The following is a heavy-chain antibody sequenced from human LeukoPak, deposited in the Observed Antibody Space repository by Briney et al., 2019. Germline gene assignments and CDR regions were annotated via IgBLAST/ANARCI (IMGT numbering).Heavy chain of an antibody. D-gene: IGHD6-13*01. CDR2: INPNSGGT. J-gene: IGHJ5*02. CDR3: ARGIAAARGRWFDP. V-gene: IGHV1-2*02. Sequence: AASVKVSCKASGYTFTDYYMHWVRQAPGQGLEWMGWINPNSGGTNYAQQFQGRVTMTRDTSISTAYMELSNLRSDDTAVYYCARGIAAARGRWFDPWGQGTLVTVSS. CDR1: GYTFTDYY.